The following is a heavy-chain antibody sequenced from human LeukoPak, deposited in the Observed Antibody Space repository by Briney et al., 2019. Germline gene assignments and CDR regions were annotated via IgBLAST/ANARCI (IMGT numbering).Heavy chain of an antibody. CDR1: GGTFSSYA. CDR2: IIPIFGIA. V-gene: IGHV1-69*04. J-gene: IGHJ4*02. D-gene: IGHD5-18*01. CDR3: ASPREDTAMGQFDY. Sequence: SVKVSCKASGGTFSSYAISWVRQAPGQGLEWMGRIIPIFGIANYAQKFQGRVTITADKSMSTAYMELSSLRSEDTAVYYCASPREDTAMGQFDYWGQGTLVTVSS.